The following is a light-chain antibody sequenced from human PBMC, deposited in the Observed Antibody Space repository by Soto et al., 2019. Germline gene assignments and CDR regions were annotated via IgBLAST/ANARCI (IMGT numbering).Light chain of an antibody. V-gene: IGKV3-11*01. CDR1: RNIGGD. Sequence: IVLTQSPATLSLSPGERATLSCRASRNIGGDLAWYQQRPGLPPRLVIYTASNRATGIPARFSGSGSGTDFTLTITSLEAEDFAVYYCQQRSNWPLTFGGGTKVEVK. CDR3: QQRSNWPLT. J-gene: IGKJ4*01. CDR2: TAS.